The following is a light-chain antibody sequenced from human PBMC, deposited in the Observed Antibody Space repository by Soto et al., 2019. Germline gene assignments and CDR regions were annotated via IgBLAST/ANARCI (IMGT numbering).Light chain of an antibody. CDR1: SSDVGGYNY. CDR3: CSYAGNYPYV. CDR2: DVT. Sequence: QYVLTQPRSVSGSPGQSVTISCTGTSSDVGGYNYVSWYQQNPGKAPKLMIHDVTKRPSGVPDRFSGSKSGNTASLTISGLQAEDEADYYCCSYAGNYPYVFGTGTKVTVL. J-gene: IGLJ1*01. V-gene: IGLV2-11*01.